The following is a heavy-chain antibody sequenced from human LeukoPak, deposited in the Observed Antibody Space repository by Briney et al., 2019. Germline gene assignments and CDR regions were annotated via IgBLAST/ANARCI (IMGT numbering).Heavy chain of an antibody. J-gene: IGHJ5*02. CDR3: ARLDYGDLNWFDP. Sequence: SETLSLTCTVSGGSISSSSYYWGWIRQPPGKGLEWIGSIYYSGSTYYNPSLKSRVTISVDTSKNQLSLKLSSVTAADTAVYYCARLDYGDLNWFDPWGQGTLVTVSS. CDR1: GGSISSSSYY. CDR2: IYYSGST. V-gene: IGHV4-39*01. D-gene: IGHD4-17*01.